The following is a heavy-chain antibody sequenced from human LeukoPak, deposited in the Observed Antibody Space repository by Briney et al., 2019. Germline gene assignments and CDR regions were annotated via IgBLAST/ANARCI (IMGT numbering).Heavy chain of an antibody. V-gene: IGHV1-18*01. CDR1: GYTFNNFG. CDR3: ARILVAGKTIDY. D-gene: IGHD6-19*01. Sequence: ASVKVSCKTSGYTFNNFGITWVRQAPGQGLEWMGWISAYNGNTNYAQKLQGRVTMTTDTSTSTAYMELRSLRSDDTAVYYCARILVAGKTIDYWGQGTLVTVSS. J-gene: IGHJ4*02. CDR2: ISAYNGNT.